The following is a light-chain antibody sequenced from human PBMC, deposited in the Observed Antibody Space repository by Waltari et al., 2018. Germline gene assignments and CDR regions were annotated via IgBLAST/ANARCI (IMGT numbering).Light chain of an antibody. V-gene: IGLV2-14*03. CDR1: SNDVGGYNY. Sequence: QSALTQPASVSGSPGQSITISCTGTSNDVGGYNYVSWYQQHPGKAPKLIISYVTYRPSGVANRFSGSKSDNTASLTISGLQAEDESDYYCSSYTSRSTLVFGGGTKLTVL. CDR3: SSYTSRSTLV. CDR2: YVT. J-gene: IGLJ2*01.